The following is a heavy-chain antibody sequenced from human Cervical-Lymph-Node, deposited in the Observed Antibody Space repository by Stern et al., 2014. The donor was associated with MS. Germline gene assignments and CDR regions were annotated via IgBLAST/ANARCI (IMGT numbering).Heavy chain of an antibody. CDR3: ARTTYCSGGSCYTDY. D-gene: IGHD2-15*01. CDR1: GFSLSTSGMR. J-gene: IGHJ4*02. V-gene: IGHV2-70*04. Sequence: QVTLRESGPALVKPTQTLTLTCTFSGFSLSTSGMRVNWIRQPPGKALEWLARIDWDDDKFYSTSLKTRLTISKDTSKNQVVLTMTNMDPVDTATYYCARTTYCSGGSCYTDYWGQGTLVTVSS. CDR2: IDWDDDK.